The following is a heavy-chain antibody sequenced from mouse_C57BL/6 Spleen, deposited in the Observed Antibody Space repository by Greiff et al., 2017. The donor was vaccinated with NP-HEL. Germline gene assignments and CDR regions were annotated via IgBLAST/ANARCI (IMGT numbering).Heavy chain of an antibody. CDR2: IHPNSGST. D-gene: IGHD2-3*01. CDR1: GYTFTSYW. CDR3: ARGGLLGAMDY. Sequence: QVQLKQPGAELVKPGASVKLSCKASGYTFTSYWMHWVKQRPGQGLEWIGMIHPNSGSTNYNEKFKSKATLTVDKSSSTAYMQLSSLTSEDSAVYYCARGGLLGAMDYWGQGTSVTVSS. V-gene: IGHV1-64*01. J-gene: IGHJ4*01.